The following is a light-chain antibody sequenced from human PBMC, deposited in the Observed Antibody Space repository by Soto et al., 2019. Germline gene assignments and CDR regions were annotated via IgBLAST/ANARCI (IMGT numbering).Light chain of an antibody. J-gene: IGLJ1*01. CDR1: SSDVGGYNY. CDR3: SLYTSSSTFPYV. V-gene: IGLV2-14*01. CDR2: EVS. Sequence: QSALTRPASVSGSPGQSITISCTGTSSDVGGYNYVSWYQQHPGKAPKLMIYEVSNRPSGVSNRFSGSKSGNTASLTISGLRAEDEAGYYCSLYTSSSTFPYVFGPGTKLTVL.